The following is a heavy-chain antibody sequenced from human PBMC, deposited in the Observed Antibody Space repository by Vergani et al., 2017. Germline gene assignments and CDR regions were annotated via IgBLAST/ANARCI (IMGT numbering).Heavy chain of an antibody. D-gene: IGHD2-21*01. CDR2: INSTFDRETT. Sequence: EVQLVESGGGIVKPGGSLRLSCVASGFSFRNAWMNWVRRTPGKGLEWVGRINSTFDRETTDYAAAVKGRFTISRDDSKNTLFLQMNGLKTEDIGVYYCTTDPRYCGDGSCYWLRDHHYYGMDVWGQGTTVTVSS. CDR1: GFSFRNAW. CDR3: TTDPRYCGDGSCYWLRDHHYYGMDV. V-gene: IGHV3-15*07. J-gene: IGHJ6*02.